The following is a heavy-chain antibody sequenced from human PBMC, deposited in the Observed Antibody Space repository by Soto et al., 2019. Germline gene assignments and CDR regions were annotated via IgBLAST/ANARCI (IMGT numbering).Heavy chain of an antibody. CDR2: ISAHNGNT. V-gene: IGHV1-18*01. D-gene: IGHD1-1*01. Sequence: QVHLVQSGAEVKKPGASVKVSCKASGYTFTSYGITWVRQAPGQGLEWMGWISAHNGNTDYAQQLQGGVIVTRDTSTSTAYMELRSLRSDDTAVYYCARGRYGDYWGQGALVTVSS. CDR1: GYTFTSYG. CDR3: ARGRYGDY. J-gene: IGHJ4*02.